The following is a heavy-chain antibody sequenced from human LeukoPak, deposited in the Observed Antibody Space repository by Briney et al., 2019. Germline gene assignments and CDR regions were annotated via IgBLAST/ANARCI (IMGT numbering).Heavy chain of an antibody. Sequence: GGSLRLSCAASGFTFSSYGMHWVRQAPGEGLEWVAVIWYDGSNKYYADSVKGRFTISRDNSKNTLYLQMNSLRAEDTAVYYCARDDGGSYDYWGQGTLVTVSS. J-gene: IGHJ4*02. CDR3: ARDDGGSYDY. CDR1: GFTFSSYG. CDR2: IWYDGSNK. V-gene: IGHV3-33*01. D-gene: IGHD1-26*01.